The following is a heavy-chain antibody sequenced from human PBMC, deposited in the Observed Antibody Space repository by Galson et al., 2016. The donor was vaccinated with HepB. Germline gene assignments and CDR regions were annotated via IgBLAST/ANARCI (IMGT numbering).Heavy chain of an antibody. D-gene: IGHD2-15*01. CDR1: GFTVSSNY. Sequence: SLRLSCAASGFTVSSNYINWVRQAPGKGLEWVSVIYSGGSIYYADSVKGRFTISRDNSKNTVFLQMNSLRAEDTAVYYCARAPCSAGNCYFYYFDYWGQGTLVTVSS. V-gene: IGHV3-53*01. CDR2: IYSGGSI. J-gene: IGHJ4*02. CDR3: ARAPCSAGNCYFYYFDY.